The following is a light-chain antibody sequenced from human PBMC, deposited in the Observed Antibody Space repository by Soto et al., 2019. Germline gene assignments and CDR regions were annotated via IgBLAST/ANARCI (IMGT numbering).Light chain of an antibody. Sequence: EVVMTQSPATLSVSPGEGATLSCRASQGIGDTLAWYQHKPGQPPRLLIYDTSTRATCFLARFSGSGSGTDFTPTISSLEPEDFAVYYWQQRSNWPPRTFGGGTKVDIK. V-gene: IGKV3-11*01. J-gene: IGKJ4*01. CDR2: DTS. CDR1: QGIGDT. CDR3: QQRSNWPPRT.